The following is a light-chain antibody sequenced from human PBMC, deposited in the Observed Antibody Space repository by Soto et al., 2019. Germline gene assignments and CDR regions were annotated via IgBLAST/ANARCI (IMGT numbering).Light chain of an antibody. CDR2: DVS. J-gene: IGLJ1*01. CDR1: SSDVGAFNY. Sequence: QSVLTQPASVSGSPGQAITISCSGTSSDVGAFNYVSWYQQHPGKAPKLMIYDVSNRPSGVSNRFSGSKSGNTASLTISGLRAEVEADYYCNSYTSNNTYVFGTGTKGTVL. CDR3: NSYTSNNTYV. V-gene: IGLV2-14*03.